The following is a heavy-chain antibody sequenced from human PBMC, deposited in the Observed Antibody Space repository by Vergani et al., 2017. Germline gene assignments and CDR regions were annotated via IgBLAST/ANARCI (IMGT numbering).Heavy chain of an antibody. V-gene: IGHV4-61*02. CDR2: IYTSGST. CDR1: GGPISSGSYY. Sequence: QLQLQESGPGLVKPSQTLSLTCTVSGGPISSGSYYWSWIRQPAGKGLEWIGRIYTSGSTNYNPSLKSRVTISVDTSKNKFSLKLISVTAADTAVYYCARDRYHDSSGYYVPSDYWGQGTLVTVSS. CDR3: ARDRYHDSSGYYVPSDY. D-gene: IGHD3-22*01. J-gene: IGHJ4*02.